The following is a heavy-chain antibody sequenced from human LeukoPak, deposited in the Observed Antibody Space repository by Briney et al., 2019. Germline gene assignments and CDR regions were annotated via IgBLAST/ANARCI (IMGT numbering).Heavy chain of an antibody. CDR3: AKDRLYFGNDFGDY. CDR2: ISNGGDHT. J-gene: IGHJ4*02. CDR1: GFTFSDFS. Sequence: GGSLRLSCVASGFTFSDFSMSWVRQAPGKGLEWVSVISNGGDHTYYADSVKGRFAISRDNSKNTLYLQMNSLRTEDTAIYYCAKDRLYFGNDFGDYWGQGTQATVSS. V-gene: IGHV3-23*01. D-gene: IGHD3-9*01.